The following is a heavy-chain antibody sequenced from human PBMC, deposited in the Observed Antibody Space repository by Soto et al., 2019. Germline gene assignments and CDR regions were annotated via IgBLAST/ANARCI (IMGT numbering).Heavy chain of an antibody. Sequence: QVQLVESGGGVVQPGRSLRLSCAASGFTFSSYAMHWVRQAPGKGLEWVAVISYDGSNKYYEDSVKGRFTISRDNSKNTLYLQMNSLRAEDTAVYYCARDRVRYFDAPPNDYYGMDVWGQGTTVTVSS. V-gene: IGHV3-30-3*01. CDR3: ARDRVRYFDAPPNDYYGMDV. CDR1: GFTFSSYA. D-gene: IGHD3-9*01. CDR2: ISYDGSNK. J-gene: IGHJ6*02.